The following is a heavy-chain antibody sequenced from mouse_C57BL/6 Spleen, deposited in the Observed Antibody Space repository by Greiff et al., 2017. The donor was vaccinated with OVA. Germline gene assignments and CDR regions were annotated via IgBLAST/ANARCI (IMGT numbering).Heavy chain of an antibody. Sequence: VQLQQSGPELVKPGASVKISCKASGYSFTSYYIHWVKQRPGQGLEWIGWIYPGSGNTKYNEKFKGKATLTADTSSSTAYMQLSSLTSEDYAVYYCARDRELGHYAMDYWGQGTSVTVSS. CDR1: GYSFTSYY. D-gene: IGHD4-1*01. J-gene: IGHJ4*01. CDR2: IYPGSGNT. V-gene: IGHV1-66*01. CDR3: ARDRELGHYAMDY.